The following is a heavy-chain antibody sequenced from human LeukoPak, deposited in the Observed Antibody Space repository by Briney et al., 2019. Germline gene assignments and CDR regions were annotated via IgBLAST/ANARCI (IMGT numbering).Heavy chain of an antibody. CDR1: GGSISSSSYY. CDR2: IYYSGST. J-gene: IGHJ5*02. CDR3: ARDLRDSGWVNWFDP. Sequence: PSETLSLTCTVSGGSISSSSYYWGWIRQPPGKGLEWIGSIYYSGSTYYNPSLKSRVTISVDTSKNQFSLKLSSVTAADTAVYYCARDLRDSGWVNWFDPWGQGTLATVSS. D-gene: IGHD6-19*01. V-gene: IGHV4-39*07.